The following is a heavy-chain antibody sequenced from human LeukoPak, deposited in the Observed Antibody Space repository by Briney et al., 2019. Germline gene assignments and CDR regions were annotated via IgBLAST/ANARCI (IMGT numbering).Heavy chain of an antibody. CDR1: GGSMRSSGSY. V-gene: IGHV4-39*01. Sequence: PSETLSLTCNVSGGSMRSSGSYWGWIRQPPGKGLEWIGSIYYSGTTFYNPSLQSRVTISLDTSKNRFSLKLWSVTAADTAVYYCARSEEWLPLVDCWGQGTLVTVSS. CDR2: IYYSGTT. D-gene: IGHD6-19*01. CDR3: ARSEEWLPLVDC. J-gene: IGHJ4*02.